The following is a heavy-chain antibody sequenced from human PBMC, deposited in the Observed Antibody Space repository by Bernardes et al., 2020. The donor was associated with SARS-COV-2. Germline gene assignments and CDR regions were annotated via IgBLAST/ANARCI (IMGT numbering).Heavy chain of an antibody. D-gene: IGHD1-26*01. CDR1: GFTFSSYA. CDR2: ISYDGNNI. Sequence: GGSLRLSCAASGFTFSSYAMHWVRQPPGKGLEWVSIISYDGNNIYYADSVKGRFTISRDNSKNTLYLQVNSLRAEDTALYYCAKGRGGSYFDAFDIWGQGTMVTVSS. J-gene: IGHJ3*02. CDR3: AKGRGGSYFDAFDI. V-gene: IGHV3-30*18.